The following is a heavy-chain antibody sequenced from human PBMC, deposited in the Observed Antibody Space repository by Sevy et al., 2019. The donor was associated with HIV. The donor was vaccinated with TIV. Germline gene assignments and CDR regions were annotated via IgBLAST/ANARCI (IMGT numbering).Heavy chain of an antibody. CDR2: IYTSGST. V-gene: IGHV4-4*07. CDR1: GGSISSYY. Sequence: SETLSLTCTVSGGSISSYYWSWIRQPAGKGLEWIGRIYTSGSTNYNPTLKSRVTRSVDTSKNQFSLKLSSVTAADTAVYYCARGQGYGEDLKYYFDYWGQGTLVTVSS. D-gene: IGHD4-17*01. CDR3: ARGQGYGEDLKYYFDY. J-gene: IGHJ4*02.